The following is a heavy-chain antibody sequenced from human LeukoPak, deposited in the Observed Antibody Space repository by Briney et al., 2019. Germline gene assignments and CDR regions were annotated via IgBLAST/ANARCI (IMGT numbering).Heavy chain of an antibody. CDR3: ARDGGMITFGGVIVAFDY. CDR2: LNPSGGST. J-gene: IGHJ4*02. Sequence: ASVKASCKASGYTFTSYYMHWVRQAPGQGLEWLGILNPSGGSTSYAQKFQGRVTMTRDMSTSTVYMELSSLRSEDTAVYYCARDGGMITFGGVIVAFDYWGQGTLVTVSS. D-gene: IGHD3-16*02. CDR1: GYTFTSYY. V-gene: IGHV1-46*01.